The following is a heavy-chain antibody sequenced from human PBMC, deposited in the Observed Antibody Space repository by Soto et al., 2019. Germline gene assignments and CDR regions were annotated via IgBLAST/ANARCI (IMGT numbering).Heavy chain of an antibody. V-gene: IGHV3-66*01. J-gene: IGHJ4*02. Sequence: VQLVESGGGLVQPGGSLRLSCAASGFTVSSNYMSWVRQAPGKGLEWVSVIYSGGSTYYADSVKGRFTISRDNSKNTLYLQMNSLRAEDTAVYYCARERFGESGYFDYWGQGTLVTVSS. CDR2: IYSGGST. CDR3: ARERFGESGYFDY. D-gene: IGHD3-10*01. CDR1: GFTVSSNY.